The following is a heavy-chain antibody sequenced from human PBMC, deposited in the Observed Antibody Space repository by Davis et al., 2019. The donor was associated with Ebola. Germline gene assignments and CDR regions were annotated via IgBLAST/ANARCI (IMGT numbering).Heavy chain of an antibody. D-gene: IGHD2-15*01. CDR1: GYTFTSYA. V-gene: IGHV1-3*01. CDR2: INAGNGNT. CDR3: ARGERIVVVVAATRGGPFDP. Sequence: GGSLRLSCAASGYTFTSYAMHWVRQAPGQRLEWMGWINAGNGNTKYSQKFQGRVTITRDTSASTAYMELSSLRSEDTAVYYCARGERIVVVVAATRGGPFDPWGQGTLVTVSS. J-gene: IGHJ5*02.